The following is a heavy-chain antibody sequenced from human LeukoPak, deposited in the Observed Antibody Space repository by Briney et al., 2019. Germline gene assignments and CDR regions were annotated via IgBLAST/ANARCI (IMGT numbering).Heavy chain of an antibody. V-gene: IGHV4-34*01. CDR3: ARGKSGSYCVDY. CDR2: INHSGST. Sequence: KASETLSLTCAVYGGSFSGYYWSWIRQPPGKGLEWIGEINHSGSTNYNPSLKSRVTISVDTSKNQFSLKLSSVTAADTAVYYCARGKSGSYCVDYWGQGTLATVSS. D-gene: IGHD1-26*01. J-gene: IGHJ4*02. CDR1: GGSFSGYY.